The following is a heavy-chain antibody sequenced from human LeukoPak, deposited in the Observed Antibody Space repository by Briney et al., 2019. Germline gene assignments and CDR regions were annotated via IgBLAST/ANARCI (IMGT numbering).Heavy chain of an antibody. V-gene: IGHV4-59*12. D-gene: IGHD5-24*01. Sequence: SETLSLTRTVSGGSISPYYWSWIRQTPGKGLEWIGYILYSGTTTNYNPSLKGRVTISLDTSKNQFSLRLSSMTAADTAVYYCARGPDDFDYWGPGSLVTVSS. CDR1: GGSISPYY. J-gene: IGHJ4*02. CDR2: ILYSGTTT. CDR3: ARGPDDFDY.